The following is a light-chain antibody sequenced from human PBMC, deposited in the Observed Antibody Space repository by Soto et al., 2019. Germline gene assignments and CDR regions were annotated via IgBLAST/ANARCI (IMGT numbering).Light chain of an antibody. J-gene: IGKJ1*01. Sequence: DIGLTQSPGTLSLSPGERATLSCRAGQSVGSSYLAWYQQKRGQAPRLLIYGASSRANRIPYRFRGSWFGTDFTLTSSRLEPEDFAVYYCQKFGSSPPSFGQGTNVAS. CDR2: GAS. CDR3: QKFGSSPPS. CDR1: QSVGSSY. V-gene: IGKV3-20*01.